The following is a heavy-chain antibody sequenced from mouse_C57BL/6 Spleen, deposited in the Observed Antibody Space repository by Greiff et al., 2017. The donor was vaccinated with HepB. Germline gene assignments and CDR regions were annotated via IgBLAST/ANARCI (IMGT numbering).Heavy chain of an antibody. CDR1: GYTFTSYW. CDR3: ARRGDYSKDYAMDY. CDR2: IHPNSGST. Sequence: VQLQQPGAELVKPGASVKLSCKASGYTFTSYWMHWVKQRPGQGLEWIGMIHPNSGSTNYNEKFKSKATLTVDKSSSTAYMQLSSLTSEDSAVYYCARRGDYSKDYAMDYWGQGTSVTVSS. D-gene: IGHD2-5*01. J-gene: IGHJ4*01. V-gene: IGHV1-64*01.